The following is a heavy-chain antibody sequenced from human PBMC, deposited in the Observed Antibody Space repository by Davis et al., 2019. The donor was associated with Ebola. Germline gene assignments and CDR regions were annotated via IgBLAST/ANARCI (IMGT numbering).Heavy chain of an antibody. CDR1: GFTFSSYS. CDR3: ARERAQWELDAFDI. Sequence: GGSLRLSCAASGFTFSSYSMNWVRQAPGKGLEWVSSISSSSSYIYYADSVKGRFTISRDNAKNSLYLQMNSLRAEDTAVYYCARERAQWELDAFDIWGQGTMVTVSS. V-gene: IGHV3-21*01. D-gene: IGHD1-26*01. J-gene: IGHJ3*02. CDR2: ISSSSSYI.